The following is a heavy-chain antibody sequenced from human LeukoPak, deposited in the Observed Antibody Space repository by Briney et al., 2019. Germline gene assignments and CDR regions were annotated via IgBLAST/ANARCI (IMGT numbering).Heavy chain of an antibody. CDR2: IHYSGSA. CDR3: ARLTGYYYYGMDV. D-gene: IGHD3-10*01. Sequence: PSETLSLTCTVSGGSVSSGSYYWSWIRQPPGRGLEWIAYIHYSGSAAYNPSLKSRVTISRDVSTNQFSLKMTSVTAADTAVYFCARLTGYYYYGMDVWGQGTTVTVSS. CDR1: GGSVSSGSYY. J-gene: IGHJ6*02. V-gene: IGHV4-61*01.